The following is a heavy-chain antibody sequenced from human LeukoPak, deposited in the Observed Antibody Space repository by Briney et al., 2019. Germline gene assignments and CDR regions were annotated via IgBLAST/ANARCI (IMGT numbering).Heavy chain of an antibody. CDR2: IFYRGST. CDR3: VRGPTRYYFDY. V-gene: IGHV4-59*01. Sequence: SETLSLTCTVSGGSINTYYWSWIRQPPGKGLEWIGHIFYRGSTNHNPSLKSRVTISLDTSNNQFSLKLSFVTTADTAVYFCVRGPTRYYFDYWGQGTLVTVSS. J-gene: IGHJ4*02. D-gene: IGHD1-1*01. CDR1: GGSINTYY.